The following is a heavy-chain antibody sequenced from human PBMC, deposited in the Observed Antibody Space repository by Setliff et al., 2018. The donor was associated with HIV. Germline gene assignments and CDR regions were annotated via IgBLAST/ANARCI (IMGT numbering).Heavy chain of an antibody. CDR3: ARKVGGDFDY. CDR2: IYHSGST. Sequence: KASETLSLTCTVSGGSISTYYWSWIRQPPGKGLDWIGYIYHSGSTNYNPSLKSRVTISVDTSKIQLSLKLSSVTAADTAVYFCARKVGGDFDYWGQGTLVTVSS. V-gene: IGHV4-59*12. D-gene: IGHD2-2*01. CDR1: GGSISTYY. J-gene: IGHJ4*02.